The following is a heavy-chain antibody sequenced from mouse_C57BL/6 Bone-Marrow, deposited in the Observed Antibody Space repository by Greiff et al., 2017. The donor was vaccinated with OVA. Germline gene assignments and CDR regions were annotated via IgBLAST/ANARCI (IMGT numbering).Heavy chain of an antibody. CDR1: GYSFTDYN. CDR3: ARRGYGSSRDYFDY. D-gene: IGHD1-1*01. Sequence: QLQESGPELVKPGASVKISCKASGYSFTDYNMNWVKQSNGKSLEWIGVINPNYGTTSYNQKFKGKATLTVDQSSSTAYMQLNSLTSEDSAVYYCARRGYGSSRDYFDYWGQGTTLTVSS. CDR2: INPNYGTT. J-gene: IGHJ2*01. V-gene: IGHV1-39*01.